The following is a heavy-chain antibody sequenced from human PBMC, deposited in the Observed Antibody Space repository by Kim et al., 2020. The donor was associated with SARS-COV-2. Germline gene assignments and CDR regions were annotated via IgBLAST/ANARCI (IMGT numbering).Heavy chain of an antibody. J-gene: IGHJ6*02. CDR1: SVSISSGNYY. CDR2: SYINGNT. D-gene: IGHD6-13*01. CDR3: ARGRYSSTWDAYFYYGLDV. Sequence: SETLSLTCTVSSVSISSGNYYWNWIRQPAGKGLEWIGRSYINGNTNYNPSLQGRVTMSLDTSKNHFSLRLTSVTAADTAVYYCARGRYSSTWDAYFYYGLDVWGQGTTVTVSS. V-gene: IGHV4-61*02.